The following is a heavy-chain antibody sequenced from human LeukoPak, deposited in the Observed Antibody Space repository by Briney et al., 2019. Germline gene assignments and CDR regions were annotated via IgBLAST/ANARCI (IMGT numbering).Heavy chain of an antibody. V-gene: IGHV3-7*01. D-gene: IGHD3-22*01. CDR1: GFTFSDYW. CDR3: ARGSQYYYDSSGCNFDY. Sequence: GGSLRLSCTASGFTFSDYWMGWVRQAPGKGLEWVADIERDGSVRNYVDSVKGRFTISRDNAKKTLYLQMNSLRVEDTGVYYCARGSQYYYDSSGCNFDYWGQGTLVTVSS. J-gene: IGHJ4*02. CDR2: IERDGSVR.